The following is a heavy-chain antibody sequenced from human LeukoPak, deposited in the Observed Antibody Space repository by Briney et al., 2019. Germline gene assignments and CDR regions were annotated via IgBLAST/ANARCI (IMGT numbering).Heavy chain of an antibody. D-gene: IGHD3-10*01. CDR1: GFTFSSYG. Sequence: GGSLRLSCAASGFTFSSYGMHWVRQAPGKGLEWVAFIRYDGSNKSYADSVKGRFTISRDNSKNTLYLQMNSLRAEDTAVYYCAKDQLIWFGDLSAFDIWGQGTMVTVSS. J-gene: IGHJ3*02. CDR3: AKDQLIWFGDLSAFDI. CDR2: IRYDGSNK. V-gene: IGHV3-30*02.